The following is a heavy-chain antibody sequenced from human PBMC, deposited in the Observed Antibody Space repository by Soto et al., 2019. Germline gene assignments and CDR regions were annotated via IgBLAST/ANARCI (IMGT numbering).Heavy chain of an antibody. CDR3: ARGPQWLPQGIFDY. D-gene: IGHD6-19*01. Sequence: QVQLVESGGGVVQPGRSLRLSCAASGFTFSSYAMHWVRQAPGKGLEWVAVISYDGSNKYYADSVKGRFTISRDNSKNQLYLQMNSLRAEDTAVYYCARGPQWLPQGIFDYWGQGTLVTVSS. CDR2: ISYDGSNK. V-gene: IGHV3-30-3*01. CDR1: GFTFSSYA. J-gene: IGHJ4*02.